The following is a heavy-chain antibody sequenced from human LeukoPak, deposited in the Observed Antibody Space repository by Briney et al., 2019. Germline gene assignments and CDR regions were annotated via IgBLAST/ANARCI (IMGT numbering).Heavy chain of an antibody. Sequence: PSETLSLTCTVSGGSISSNSWSWIRQPPGKGLEWIGYISDTGSTNYSPSLKSRVTISVDTSKKQFSLKLRSVTAADTAVYYCARRACSSTTCWFDPWGQGTLATVSS. CDR3: ARRACSSTTCWFDP. CDR2: ISDTGST. CDR1: GGSISSNS. V-gene: IGHV4-59*08. D-gene: IGHD2-2*01. J-gene: IGHJ5*02.